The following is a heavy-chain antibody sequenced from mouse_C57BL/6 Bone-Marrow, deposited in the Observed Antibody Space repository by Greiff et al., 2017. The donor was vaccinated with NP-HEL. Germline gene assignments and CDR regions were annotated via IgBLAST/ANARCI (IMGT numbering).Heavy chain of an antibody. Sequence: VQLQQSGTVLARPGASVKMSCKTSGYTFTSYWMHWVKQRPGQGLEWIGAIYPGNSDTSYNQKFKGKAKLTAVTSASTAYMELSSLTNEDSAVYYCTNYYGSSYLSWFAYWGQGTLVTVSA. CDR3: TNYYGSSYLSWFAY. CDR2: IYPGNSDT. D-gene: IGHD1-1*01. J-gene: IGHJ3*01. V-gene: IGHV1-5*01. CDR1: GYTFTSYW.